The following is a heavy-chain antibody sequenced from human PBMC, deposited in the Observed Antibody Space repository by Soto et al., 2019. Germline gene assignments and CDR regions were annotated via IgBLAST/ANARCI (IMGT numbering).Heavy chain of an antibody. Sequence: GGSLRLSGAAPGFTFNNAWINCVRQPPGRGLEWVGRIRSQSDGGSGDYAAHVKGRFVVSRDDSKNIVYLQMNSLKIEDTAVYYCTTDARTTVTEVRFAFWGHGTRVTVSS. CDR1: GFTFNNAW. V-gene: IGHV3-15*07. J-gene: IGHJ1*01. CDR3: TTDARTTVTEVRFAF. D-gene: IGHD4-4*01. CDR2: IRSQSDGGSG.